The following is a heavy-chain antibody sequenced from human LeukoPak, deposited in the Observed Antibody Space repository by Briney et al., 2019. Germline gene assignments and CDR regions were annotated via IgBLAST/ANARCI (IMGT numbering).Heavy chain of an antibody. CDR3: AKARVATGDY. Sequence: GGSLRLSCAASGFTFSSYAMSWVRQARGKGLEWVSAISGSGGSTYYADSVKGRFTISRVNSKNTLYLQMNSLRAEDTAVYYCAKARVATGDYWGQGTLVTVSS. D-gene: IGHD1-14*01. V-gene: IGHV3-23*01. CDR2: ISGSGGST. CDR1: GFTFSSYA. J-gene: IGHJ4*02.